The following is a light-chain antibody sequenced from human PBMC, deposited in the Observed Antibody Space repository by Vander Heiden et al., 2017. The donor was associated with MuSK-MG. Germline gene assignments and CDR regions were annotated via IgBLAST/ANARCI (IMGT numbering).Light chain of an antibody. CDR3: SSYTSSSTVV. CDR1: SSEVGGYNY. CDR2: DVS. V-gene: IGLV2-14*03. J-gene: IGLJ2*01. Sequence: QSALTQPASVSGSPGQSITISCTGTSSEVGGYNYVSWYQQHPGKAPKLMIYDVSNRPSGVSNRFSGSKSGNTASLTISGLQVEDEADYYCSSYTSSSTVVFGGGTKLTVL.